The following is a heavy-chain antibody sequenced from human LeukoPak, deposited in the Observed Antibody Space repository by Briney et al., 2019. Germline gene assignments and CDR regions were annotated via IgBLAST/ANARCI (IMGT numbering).Heavy chain of an antibody. CDR3: AKGGDGYNYYFDY. J-gene: IGHJ4*02. V-gene: IGHV3-23*01. CDR2: ISGSGGSI. Sequence: GGSLRLSCTASGFTFSDYAMSWVRQAPGKGLEWVSGISGSGGSIRYADSVKGRFIISRDNSKNTLYLQMNNLRAEDTAVYYCAKGGDGYNYYFDYWGQETLVTVSS. CDR1: GFTFSDYA. D-gene: IGHD5-24*01.